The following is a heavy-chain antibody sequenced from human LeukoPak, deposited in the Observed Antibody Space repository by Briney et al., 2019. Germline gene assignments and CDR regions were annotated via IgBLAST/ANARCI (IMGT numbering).Heavy chain of an antibody. D-gene: IGHD6-19*01. V-gene: IGHV4-39*01. CDR2: IYYSGST. CDR1: GGSISSSSYY. CDR3: ARGSSGWYKEALGDY. Sequence: SETLSLTCTVSGGSISSSSYYWGWIRQPPGKGLEWIGSIYYSGSTYYNPSLKSRVTISVDTSKNQFSPKLSSVTAADTAVYYCARGSSGWYKEALGDYWGQGTLVTVSS. J-gene: IGHJ4*02.